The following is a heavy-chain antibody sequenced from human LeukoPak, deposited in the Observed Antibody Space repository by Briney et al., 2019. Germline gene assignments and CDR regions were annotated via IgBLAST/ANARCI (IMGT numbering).Heavy chain of an antibody. CDR1: GASIQYHY. Sequence: KPAETLSLTCTVSGASIQYHYWRWMRQPPGKGLEWIAYTSESGNTDYNPSLKARVTISVDRSKNQFSLKLSSVTAADTAVYYCARCSGAANFDYWGQGTLVTVSS. CDR2: TSESGNT. D-gene: IGHD1-26*01. V-gene: IGHV4-59*11. J-gene: IGHJ4*02. CDR3: ARCSGAANFDY.